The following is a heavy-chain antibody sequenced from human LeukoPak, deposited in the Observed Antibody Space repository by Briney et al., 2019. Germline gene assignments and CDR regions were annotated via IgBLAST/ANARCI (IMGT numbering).Heavy chain of an antibody. CDR3: ARHIWFGEFG. CDR2: IYYGGST. J-gene: IGHJ4*02. V-gene: IGHV4-39*01. Sequence: GSLRLSCAASGFTFSSCAMSWVRQPPGKGLEWIASIYYGGSTYYNPSLKSRVTMSVDTSMHQFSLRLSSVTAADTAVYYCARHIWFGEFGWGQGTLVTVSS. CDR1: GFTFSSCA. D-gene: IGHD3-10*01.